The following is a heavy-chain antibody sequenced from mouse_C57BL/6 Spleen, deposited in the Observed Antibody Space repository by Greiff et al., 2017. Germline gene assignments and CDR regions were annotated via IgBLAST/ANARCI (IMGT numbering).Heavy chain of an antibody. CDR1: GFNIKDYY. V-gene: IGHV14-2*01. D-gene: IGHD2-3*01. Sequence: VHVKQSGAELVKPGASVKLSCTASGFNIKDYYMHWVKQRTEQGLEWIGRIDPEDGETKYAPKIQGKATITADTSSNTAYLQLSSLTSEDTAVYYCARWLLLYAMDYWGQGTSVTVSS. CDR3: ARWLLLYAMDY. J-gene: IGHJ4*01. CDR2: IDPEDGET.